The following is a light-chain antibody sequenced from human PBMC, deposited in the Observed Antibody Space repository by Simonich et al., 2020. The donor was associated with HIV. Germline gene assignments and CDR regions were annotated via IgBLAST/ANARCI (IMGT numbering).Light chain of an antibody. CDR2: DAS. CDR1: QSVSSN. J-gene: IGKJ1*01. CDR3: QQCNNWPPT. Sequence: EIVMTQSPVTLSVSPGERATLSCRASQSVSSNLAWYQQKPGQDPRLLIYDASKRATCIPASISGSGSGTEFTLTISSMQSEDFAVYYCQQCNNWPPTFGQGTKVEIK. V-gene: IGKV3-15*01.